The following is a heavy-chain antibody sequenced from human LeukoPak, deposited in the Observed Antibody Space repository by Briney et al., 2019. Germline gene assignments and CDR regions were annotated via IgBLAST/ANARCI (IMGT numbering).Heavy chain of an antibody. D-gene: IGHD3-16*01. CDR1: GGSISSGSYY. CDR2: IYTSGST. CDR3: AREGYDGAFDI. Sequence: PSQTLSLTCTVSGGSISSGSYYWSWIRRPARKGLEWIGLIYTSGSTNYNPSLKSRVTISVDTSKNQFSLKLSSVTAADTAVYCCAREGYDGAFDIWGEGTMVTVSS. V-gene: IGHV4-61*02. J-gene: IGHJ3*02.